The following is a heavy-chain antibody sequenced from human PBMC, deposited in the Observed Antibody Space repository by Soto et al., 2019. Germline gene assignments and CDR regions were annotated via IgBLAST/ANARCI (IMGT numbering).Heavy chain of an antibody. CDR2: INAGNGNT. CDR1: GYTFTSYA. V-gene: IGHV1-3*01. D-gene: IGHD2-15*01. CDR3: AREARLVLVCSGGSCYHHYFDY. J-gene: IGHJ4*02. Sequence: ASVKVSCKASGYTFTSYAMHWVRQAPGQRLEWMGWINAGNGNTKYSQKFQGRVTITRDTSASTAYMELSSLRSEDTAVYYCAREARLVLVCSGGSCYHHYFDYWGQGTLVTVSS.